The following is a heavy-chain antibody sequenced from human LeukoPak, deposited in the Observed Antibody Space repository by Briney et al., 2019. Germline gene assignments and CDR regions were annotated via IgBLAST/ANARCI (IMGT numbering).Heavy chain of an antibody. J-gene: IGHJ4*02. CDR2: SRNKADSYTT. Sequence: GGSLRLSCAASGFSFSTYAMTWVRQAPGKGLEWVGRSRNKADSYTTEYAASVKGRFTISRDDSENSVYLQMNSLKTEDTAVYYCARVSSGYIPFDYWGQGTLVTVSS. CDR1: GFSFSTYA. V-gene: IGHV3-72*01. CDR3: ARVSSGYIPFDY. D-gene: IGHD5-12*01.